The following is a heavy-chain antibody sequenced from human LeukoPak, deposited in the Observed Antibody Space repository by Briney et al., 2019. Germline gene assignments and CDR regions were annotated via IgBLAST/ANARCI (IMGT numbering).Heavy chain of an antibody. D-gene: IGHD6-19*01. J-gene: IGHJ4*02. Sequence: SETLSLTCTVSGGSISSYYWSWIRQPPGEGLEWIGYIYYSGSTNYNPSLKSRVTISVDTSKNQFSLKLSSLTAADTAVYYCARDGFGYSSGFDCWGQGTLVTVSS. CDR3: ARDGFGYSSGFDC. CDR2: IYYSGST. V-gene: IGHV4-59*01. CDR1: GGSISSYY.